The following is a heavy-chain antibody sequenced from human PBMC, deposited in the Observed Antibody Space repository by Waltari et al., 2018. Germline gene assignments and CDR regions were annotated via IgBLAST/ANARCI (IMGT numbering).Heavy chain of an antibody. CDR3: AKSPGVLRYFDWLLTDGMDV. Sequence: QLQLVESGGGVVQPGGSLRLSCAASVFTFSSYGMHWVRQAQGQWLDGVAVISYDGSNKYYADSVKGRFTISRDNSKNTLYLQMNSLRAEDTAVYYCAKSPGVLRYFDWLLTDGMDVWGQGTTVTVSS. J-gene: IGHJ6*02. CDR2: ISYDGSNK. D-gene: IGHD3-9*01. V-gene: IGHV3-30*18. CDR1: VFTFSSYG.